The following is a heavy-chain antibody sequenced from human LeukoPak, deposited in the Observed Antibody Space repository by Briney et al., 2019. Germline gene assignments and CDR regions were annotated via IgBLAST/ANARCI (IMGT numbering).Heavy chain of an antibody. D-gene: IGHD3-22*01. CDR1: GGSISSSSFY. J-gene: IGHJ4*02. V-gene: IGHV4-39*07. Sequence: PSETLSLTYTVSGGSISSSSFYWSWIRQPPGKGLEWIGEINHSGSTNYNPSLKSRVTISVDTSKNQFSLKLSSVTAADTAVYYCARGPAGDSSGYYFDYWGQGTLVTVSS. CDR3: ARGPAGDSSGYYFDY. CDR2: INHSGST.